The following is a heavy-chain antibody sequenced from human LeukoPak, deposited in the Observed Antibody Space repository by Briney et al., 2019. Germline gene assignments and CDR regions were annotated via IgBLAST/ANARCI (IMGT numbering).Heavy chain of an antibody. CDR3: ARGYSSRLYNWLDP. CDR2: ISYDGGDP. V-gene: IGHV3-74*01. D-gene: IGHD6-13*01. Sequence: GGSLRLSCAASGFTFSSYWMHWVRQAPGKGLVWVSRISYDGGDPSYTDSVKGRFTISRDNAKNTLYLQMNSLTAEDTAVYYCARGYSSRLYNWLDPWGQGTLVTVSS. J-gene: IGHJ5*02. CDR1: GFTFSSYW.